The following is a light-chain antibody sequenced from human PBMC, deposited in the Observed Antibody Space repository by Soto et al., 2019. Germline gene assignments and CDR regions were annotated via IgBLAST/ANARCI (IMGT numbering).Light chain of an antibody. Sequence: QSALTQPASVSGSPGQSITISCTGTSSDVGGYNYVSWYQQDPGKAPKLMIYDVSNRPSGVSNRFSGSKSGNTASLTISGLQAEDEADYYCSSYINSSTLFGGSTKLTVL. CDR3: SSYINSSTL. J-gene: IGLJ2*01. V-gene: IGLV2-14*01. CDR1: SSDVGGYNY. CDR2: DVS.